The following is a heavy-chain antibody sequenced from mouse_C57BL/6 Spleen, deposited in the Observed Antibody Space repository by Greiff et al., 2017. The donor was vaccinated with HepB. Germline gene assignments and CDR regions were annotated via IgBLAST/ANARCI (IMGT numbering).Heavy chain of an antibody. V-gene: IGHV1-64*01. CDR2: THPNSGST. D-gene: IGHD1-1*01. J-gene: IGHJ1*03. CDR3: ARENYYGSSPTV. CDR1: GYTLTSYW. Sequence: QVPLQQPGAELLKPGASVKLSCSASGYTLTSYWMHWVKQRPGQGLEWIGMTHPNSGSTNYNEKFKSKPTRTVDKSSSTAYMQLSRLTSEDSAVYYCARENYYGSSPTVWGTGTTVTVSS.